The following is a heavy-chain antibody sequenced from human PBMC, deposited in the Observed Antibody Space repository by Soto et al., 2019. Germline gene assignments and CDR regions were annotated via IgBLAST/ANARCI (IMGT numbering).Heavy chain of an antibody. CDR3: ARDGDVNTGFGKDY. Sequence: GGSLRLSCAASGFTFSQFGMHWVRQAPGKGLEWVAFIWHDGGNKFYAESVKGRFTISRDNSKNTLYLQMTSLSAEDTAMYYCARDGDVNTGFGKDYWGQGTLVTVSS. J-gene: IGHJ4*02. CDR1: GFTFSQFG. V-gene: IGHV3-33*01. CDR2: IWHDGGNK. D-gene: IGHD3-16*01.